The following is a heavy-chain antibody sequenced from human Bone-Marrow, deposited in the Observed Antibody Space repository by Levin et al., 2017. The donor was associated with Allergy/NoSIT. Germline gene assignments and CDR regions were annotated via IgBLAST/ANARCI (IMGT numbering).Heavy chain of an antibody. V-gene: IGHV3-23*01. CDR1: GFTFTSYG. D-gene: IGHD3-22*01. CDR3: AKYRRVNGNYDSHFGN. Sequence: GGSLRLSCAASGFTFTSYGMTWVRQAPGKGPEWVSTISGGGITFYGDPVKGRFTISRDNSMDTLFLQMNSLRAEDTAVYFCAKYRRVNGNYDSHFGNWGQGTLVTVSS. CDR2: ISGGGIT. J-gene: IGHJ4*02.